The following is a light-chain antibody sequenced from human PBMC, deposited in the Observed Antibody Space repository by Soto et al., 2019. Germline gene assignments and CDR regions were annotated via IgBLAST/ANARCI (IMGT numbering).Light chain of an antibody. CDR1: QSVSSSY. Sequence: EVVLTQSPGPLSLSRGERATLSCGASQSVSSSYLAWYQQKPGLAPRLIIYDASSRATGIPDRFSGSGSGTDFTLTISRLEPEDVAVYYCQQYGSSPRTFGQGTKVDIK. CDR2: DAS. V-gene: IGKV3D-20*01. CDR3: QQYGSSPRT. J-gene: IGKJ1*01.